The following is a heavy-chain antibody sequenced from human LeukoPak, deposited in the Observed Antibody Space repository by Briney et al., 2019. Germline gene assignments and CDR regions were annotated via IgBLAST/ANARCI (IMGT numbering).Heavy chain of an antibody. V-gene: IGHV3-48*01. J-gene: IGHJ4*02. CDR2: ISASSSTI. CDR3: ARVSAMGDFDC. Sequence: GGSLGLSCAASGFSFSSYSMNWVRQAPGKGLEWVSYISASSSTIYYADSVRGRFTISRDNAKNSLYLQMNSLRVEDTADYFCARVSAMGDFDCWGQGTLVTVSS. D-gene: IGHD1-26*01. CDR1: GFSFSSYS.